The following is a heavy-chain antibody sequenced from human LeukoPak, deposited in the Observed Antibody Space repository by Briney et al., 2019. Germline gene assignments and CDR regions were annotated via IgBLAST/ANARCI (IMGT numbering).Heavy chain of an antibody. CDR3: AKDGQSFNSMYDYFDS. CDR1: GFTFRYFA. V-gene: IGHV3-23*01. J-gene: IGHJ4*02. CDR2: IGGGDT. D-gene: IGHD2-8*01. Sequence: PGGSLRLSCSASGFTFRYFAISWVRQAPGKGLEWVSSIGGGDTHYADSVKGRFTISRDDSRSTVDLQMSSLRAEDTAVYYCAKDGQSFNSMYDYFDSWGQGTLVTVSS.